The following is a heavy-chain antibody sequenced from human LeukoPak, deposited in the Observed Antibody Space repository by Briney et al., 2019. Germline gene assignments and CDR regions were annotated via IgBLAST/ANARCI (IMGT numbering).Heavy chain of an antibody. CDR3: ARDSCSSTSCYEGRWFDP. CDR1: GYTFTSYG. Sequence: ASVKVSCKASGYTFTSYGISWVRQAPGQGLEWMGWINPNSGGTNYAQKFQGRVTMTRDTSISTAYMELSRLRSDDTAVYYCARDSCSSTSCYEGRWFDPWGQGTLVTVSS. D-gene: IGHD2-2*01. V-gene: IGHV1-2*02. J-gene: IGHJ5*02. CDR2: INPNSGGT.